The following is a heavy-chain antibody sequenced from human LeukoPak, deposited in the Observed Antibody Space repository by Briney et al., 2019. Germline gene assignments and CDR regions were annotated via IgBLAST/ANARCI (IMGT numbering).Heavy chain of an antibody. CDR1: GFTFSSYA. J-gene: IGHJ6*02. CDR3: AKGGLSGSYRYYYGMDV. CDR2: ISGSGGST. V-gene: IGHV3-23*01. Sequence: GGSLRLSCAASGFTFSSYAMSWVRQAPGKGLEWVSAISGSGGSTYYADSVKGRFTISRDNSKNTLYLQMNSLRAEDTAVYYCAKGGLSGSYRYYYGMDVWGQGTTVTVSS. D-gene: IGHD1-26*01.